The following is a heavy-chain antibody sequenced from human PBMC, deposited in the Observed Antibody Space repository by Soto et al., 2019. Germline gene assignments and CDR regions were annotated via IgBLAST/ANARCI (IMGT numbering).Heavy chain of an antibody. CDR3: ARGGHVVVVTAALDY. J-gene: IGHJ4*02. D-gene: IGHD2-21*02. CDR1: GDTFTDYY. CDR2: VNPSGGHT. V-gene: IGHV1-46*01. Sequence: QVQLMQSGAEVKKPGASVKVSCKASGDTFTDYYIHWVRQAPGQGLEWMGTVNPSGGHTTYAQHFLGRVTMHRDTSTSTLYMELTSLTSDGTAIYYCARGGHVVVVTAALDYWGQGTLVTVSS.